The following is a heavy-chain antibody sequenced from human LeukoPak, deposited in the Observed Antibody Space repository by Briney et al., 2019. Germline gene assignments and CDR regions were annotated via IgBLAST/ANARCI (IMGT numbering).Heavy chain of an antibody. V-gene: IGHV3-23*01. D-gene: IGHD3-22*01. CDR3: AKGSSIRHYYDSSGYYSDY. J-gene: IGHJ4*02. CDR2: ISGSGGST. CDR1: GFTFSSYA. Sequence: GGSLRLSCAASGFTFSSYAMSWVRQAPGKGLEWVSAISGSGGSTYYADSVKGRFTISRDNSKNTLYLQMNSLRAEDTAVYYCAKGSSIRHYYDSSGYYSDYWGQGTLVTVSS.